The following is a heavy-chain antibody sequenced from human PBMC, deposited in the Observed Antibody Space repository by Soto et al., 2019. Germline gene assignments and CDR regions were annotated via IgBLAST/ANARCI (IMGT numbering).Heavy chain of an antibody. V-gene: IGHV3-53*04. CDR2: IYSGGST. Sequence: GGSLRLSCAASGFTVSSNYMSWVRQAPGKGLEWVSVIYSGGSTYYADSVKGRFTISRHNSKNTLYLQMNSLRAEDTAVYYCASGSYDYYYYYYMDVWGKGTTVTVSS. J-gene: IGHJ6*03. CDR1: GFTVSSNY. CDR3: ASGSYDYYYYYYMDV. D-gene: IGHD4-17*01.